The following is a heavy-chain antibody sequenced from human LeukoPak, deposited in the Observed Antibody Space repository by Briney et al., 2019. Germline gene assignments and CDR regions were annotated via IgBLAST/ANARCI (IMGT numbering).Heavy chain of an antibody. Sequence: ASVKVSCKASGYTFTGYYMHWVRQAPGQGLEWMGWINPNSGGTNYAQKFQGRVTMTRDTSISTAYMELSRLRSDDTAVYYCAREPTTVTSSNWFDPWGQGTLVTVSS. CDR2: INPNSGGT. V-gene: IGHV1-2*02. D-gene: IGHD4-17*01. CDR1: GYTFTGYY. CDR3: AREPTTVTSSNWFDP. J-gene: IGHJ5*02.